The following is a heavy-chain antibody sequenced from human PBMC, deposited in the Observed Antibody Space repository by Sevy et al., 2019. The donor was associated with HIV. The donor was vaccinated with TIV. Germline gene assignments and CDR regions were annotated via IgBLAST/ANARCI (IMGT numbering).Heavy chain of an antibody. CDR1: GFTFSSYA. D-gene: IGHD6-19*01. V-gene: IGHV3-30*04. CDR3: ASLALAAGIDY. J-gene: IGHJ4*02. CDR2: ISYDGSNK. Sequence: GGSLRLSCAASGFTFSSYAMHWVRQAPGKGLEWVAVISYDGSNKYYADSVKGRFTISRDNSKNTLYLQMNSLRAEDTAVYYCASLALAAGIDYRGQGTLVTVSS.